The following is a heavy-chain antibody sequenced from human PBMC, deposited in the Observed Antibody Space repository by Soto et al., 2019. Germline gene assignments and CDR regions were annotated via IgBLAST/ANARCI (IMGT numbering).Heavy chain of an antibody. CDR2: IYYSGST. CDR1: GGSVSSGSYY. V-gene: IGHV4-61*01. J-gene: IGHJ6*02. Sequence: SETLSLTCTVSGGSVSSGSYYWSWIRQPPGKGLEWIGYIYYSGSTNYNPSLKSRVTISVDTSKNQFSLKLSSVTAADTAVYYCARDHWSWTSTSCCTYYYYGMDVWGQGTTVTVS. D-gene: IGHD2-2*02. CDR3: ARDHWSWTSTSCCTYYYYGMDV.